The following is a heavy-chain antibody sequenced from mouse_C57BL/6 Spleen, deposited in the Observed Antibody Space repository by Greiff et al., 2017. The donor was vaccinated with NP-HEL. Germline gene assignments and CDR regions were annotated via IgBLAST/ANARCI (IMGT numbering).Heavy chain of an antibody. Sequence: QVQLQQSGPGLVQPSQSLSITCTVSGFSLTSYGVHWVRQSPGKGLEWLGVIWSGGSTDYNAAFISRLSISKDNSKSKVFFKMNSLQADDTAIYYCARRGGRYDGYGAGFAYWGQGTLVTVSA. J-gene: IGHJ3*01. CDR2: IWSGGST. CDR1: GFSLTSYG. CDR3: ARRGGRYDGYGAGFAY. D-gene: IGHD2-3*01. V-gene: IGHV2-2*01.